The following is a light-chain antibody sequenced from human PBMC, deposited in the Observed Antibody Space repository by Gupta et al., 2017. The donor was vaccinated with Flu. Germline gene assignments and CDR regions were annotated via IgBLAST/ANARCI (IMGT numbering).Light chain of an antibody. CDR2: DAS. V-gene: IGKV3-15*01. CDR3: QQYNNWPPDWT. Sequence: EILMTQSPATLSVSPGERATLSCRASQSVSSNLAWYQQRPGQAPRLLIYDASTRVTGIPARFSGSGSGTEFTLTISSLQSEDSAVYYCQQYNNWPPDWTFGQGTKVEIK. CDR1: QSVSSN. J-gene: IGKJ1*01.